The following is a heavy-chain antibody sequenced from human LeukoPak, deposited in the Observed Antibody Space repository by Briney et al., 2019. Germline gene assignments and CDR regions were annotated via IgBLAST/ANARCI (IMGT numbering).Heavy chain of an antibody. Sequence: SQTLSLTCTVSGGSISSGGYYWSWIRQPPGKGLEWIGYIYYSGSTYYNPSLKSRVTISVDTSKNQFSLKLGSVTAADTAVYYCAKTRYFDWSIGAFDIWGQGTMVTVSS. CDR3: AKTRYFDWSIGAFDI. CDR1: GGSISSGGYY. D-gene: IGHD3-9*01. CDR2: IYYSGST. V-gene: IGHV4-30-4*01. J-gene: IGHJ3*02.